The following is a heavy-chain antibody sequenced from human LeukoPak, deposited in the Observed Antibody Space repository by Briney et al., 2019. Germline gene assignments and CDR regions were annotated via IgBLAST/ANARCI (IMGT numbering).Heavy chain of an antibody. Sequence: ASVKVSCTASGYTFTSYDINWVRQAPGQGLEWMGWMNPNSGNTGYAQKFQGRVTMTRNTSISTAYMELSSLRSEDTAVYYCARSVGYYGMDVWGQGTTVTVSS. CDR3: ARSVGYYGMDV. CDR1: GYTFTSYD. J-gene: IGHJ6*02. CDR2: MNPNSGNT. D-gene: IGHD2-15*01. V-gene: IGHV1-8*01.